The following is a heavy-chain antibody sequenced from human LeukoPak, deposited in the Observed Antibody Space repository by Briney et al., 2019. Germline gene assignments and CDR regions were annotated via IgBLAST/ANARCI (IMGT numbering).Heavy chain of an antibody. CDR2: INWNGGST. CDR1: GFTFDDYG. J-gene: IGHJ4*02. D-gene: IGHD3-22*01. CDR3: ARVRKRYYYDSSGYSSI. V-gene: IGHV3-20*04. Sequence: GGSLRLSCAASGFTFDDYGMSWVRQAPGKGLEWVSGINWNGGSTGYADSVKGRFTISRDNAKNSLYLQMNSLRAEDTAVYYCARVRKRYYYDSSGYSSIWGQGTLVTVSS.